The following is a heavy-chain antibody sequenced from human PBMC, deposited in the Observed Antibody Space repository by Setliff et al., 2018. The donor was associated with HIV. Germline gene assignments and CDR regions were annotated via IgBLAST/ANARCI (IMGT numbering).Heavy chain of an antibody. Sequence: GGSLRLSCAASGFIFSDHVMHWVRQAPGKGLEWVAFIRHDGSNKYYADSVKGRFTISRDNSKNTLYLQMNSLRVEDTALYFCVKGGAYYETNGPYWDHWGQGTLVTVSS. V-gene: IGHV3-30*02. CDR3: VKGGAYYETNGPYWDH. J-gene: IGHJ4*02. CDR1: GFIFSDHV. D-gene: IGHD3-22*01. CDR2: IRHDGSNK.